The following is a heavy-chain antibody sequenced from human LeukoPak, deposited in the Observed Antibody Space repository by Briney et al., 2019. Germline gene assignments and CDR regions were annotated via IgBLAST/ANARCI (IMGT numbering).Heavy chain of an antibody. CDR2: ISSDITYI. Sequence: GGSLRLSCAASGFIFSPYTMNWVRQAPGKGLEWVSSISSDITYIFYTDSVKGRFTVSRDNAKNSLYLQMSSLRAEDTAVYYCARDRGYYFDYWGQGILVTVSS. J-gene: IGHJ4*02. CDR3: ARDRGYYFDY. D-gene: IGHD5-24*01. V-gene: IGHV3-21*06. CDR1: GFIFSPYT.